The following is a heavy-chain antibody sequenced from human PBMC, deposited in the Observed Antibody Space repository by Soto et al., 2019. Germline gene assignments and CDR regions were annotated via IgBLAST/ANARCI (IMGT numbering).Heavy chain of an antibody. CDR1: GFTFNIYS. J-gene: IGHJ4*02. Sequence: EAQLVESGGGLVQPGGSLRLSCAASGFTFNIYSMNWVRQAPGKGLEWVSYISSSGSNIYYADSVKGRFIISRDNAKNSLYLQMNSLRDEDTAVYYCARGPLQQLELWGQGTLVTVSS. CDR2: ISSSGSNI. V-gene: IGHV3-48*02. CDR3: ARGPLQQLEL. D-gene: IGHD6-13*01.